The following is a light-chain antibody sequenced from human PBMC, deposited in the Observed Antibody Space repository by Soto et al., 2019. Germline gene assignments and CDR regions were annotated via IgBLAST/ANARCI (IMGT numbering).Light chain of an antibody. V-gene: IGLV2-8*01. J-gene: IGLJ1*01. CDR1: SSDVGGYNF. Sequence: QSALTQPPSASGSPGQSVTISCTGTSSDVGGYNFVSWYQHHPGTAPKLMIYEVTKRPSGVPDRFSGSKSGNTASLTVSGLQAEDEADYYCSSYAGRNNYVFGTGTQLTVL. CDR2: EVT. CDR3: SSYAGRNNYV.